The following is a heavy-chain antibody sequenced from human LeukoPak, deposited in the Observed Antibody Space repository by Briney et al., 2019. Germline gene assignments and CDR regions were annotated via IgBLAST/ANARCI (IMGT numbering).Heavy chain of an antibody. CDR3: AKKGYSFGWRDSYYFDY. CDR1: GFTVSSNY. J-gene: IGHJ4*02. V-gene: IGHV3-30*02. CDR2: LRSDGSNK. D-gene: IGHD6-19*01. Sequence: GGSLRLSCAASGFTVSSNYMSWVRQAPGKGLEWVAFLRSDGSNKYYADSVKGRFTISRDNSKNTLYLQMNSLRAEDTAVYYCAKKGYSFGWRDSYYFDYWGQGTLVTVSS.